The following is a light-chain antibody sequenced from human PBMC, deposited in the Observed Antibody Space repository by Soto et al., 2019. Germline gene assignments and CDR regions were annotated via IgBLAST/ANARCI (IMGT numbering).Light chain of an antibody. Sequence: DIQMTQSPSSLSASVGDRVTITCRASQSISSYLNWYQQKQGKAPMLLIYAASSLQSGVPARFSGSGSGTDFTLTICSLQPEDFATYYCQQSYSTLYTFGQGTKLEIK. V-gene: IGKV1-39*01. CDR3: QQSYSTLYT. CDR2: AAS. J-gene: IGKJ2*01. CDR1: QSISSY.